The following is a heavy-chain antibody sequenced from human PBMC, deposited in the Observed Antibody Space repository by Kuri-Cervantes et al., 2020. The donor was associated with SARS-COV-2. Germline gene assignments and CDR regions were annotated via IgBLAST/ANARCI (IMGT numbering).Heavy chain of an antibody. V-gene: IGHV3-23*01. CDR3: AKGALKDYGNRFDP. J-gene: IGHJ5*02. CDR1: GFTFSSCS. Sequence: GGSLRLSCAASGFTFSSCSMNWVRQAPGKGLEWVSGISGSGGSTYYADSVKGRFTISRDNSKNTLFLQMNSLRVEDTAVYYCAKGALKDYGNRFDPWGQGTLVTVSS. D-gene: IGHD4-17*01. CDR2: ISGSGGST.